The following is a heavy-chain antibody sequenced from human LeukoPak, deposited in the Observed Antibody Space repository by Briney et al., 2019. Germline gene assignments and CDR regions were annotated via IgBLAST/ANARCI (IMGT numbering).Heavy chain of an antibody. V-gene: IGHV4-39*01. J-gene: IGHJ5*02. Sequence: SETLSLTCTVSAGSVSSSSYSWGLIRQPPGKGLEWIGSIYYSGSTYYNPSLKSRATISVDTSKNQFSLKLSSVTAADTAVYYCARHVRKRGIAAAGTPGWFDPWGQGTLVTVSS. CDR2: IYYSGST. D-gene: IGHD6-13*01. CDR1: AGSVSSSSYS. CDR3: ARHVRKRGIAAAGTPGWFDP.